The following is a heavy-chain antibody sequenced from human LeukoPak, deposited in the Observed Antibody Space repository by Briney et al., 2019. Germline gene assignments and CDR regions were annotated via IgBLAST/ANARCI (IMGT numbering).Heavy chain of an antibody. Sequence: GGSLRLSCAASGFTFSSYWMSWVRQAPGKGLEWVANLKPNGGDKYYVDSVKGRFTISRDNAKNSLYLQMNSLRAEDTAVYYCARVDCTGGSCFSGFDCWGQGTLVTFAS. CDR1: GFTFSSYW. D-gene: IGHD2-15*01. V-gene: IGHV3-7*01. J-gene: IGHJ4*02. CDR2: LKPNGGDK. CDR3: ARVDCTGGSCFSGFDC.